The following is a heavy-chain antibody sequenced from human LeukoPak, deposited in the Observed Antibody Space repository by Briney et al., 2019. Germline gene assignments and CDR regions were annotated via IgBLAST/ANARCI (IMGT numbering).Heavy chain of an antibody. Sequence: PGGSLRLSCAASGFSFGSYDMNWVRQAPGKGLEWVSSITTSSSYIYYADSVKGRFTVSRDNAKNSLYLQMNSLRAEDTAVYYCASHIVVVTAIRYYAMDVWGQGTTVTVS. CDR1: GFSFGSYD. V-gene: IGHV3-21*01. CDR2: ITTSSSYI. CDR3: ASHIVVVTAIRYYAMDV. J-gene: IGHJ6*02. D-gene: IGHD2-2*01.